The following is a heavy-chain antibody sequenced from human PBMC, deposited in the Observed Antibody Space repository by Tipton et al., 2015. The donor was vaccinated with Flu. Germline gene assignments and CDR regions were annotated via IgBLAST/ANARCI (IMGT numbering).Heavy chain of an antibody. CDR3: ARHPTYYSDSSGAFDI. D-gene: IGHD3-22*01. V-gene: IGHV4-59*08. J-gene: IGHJ3*02. CDR1: GGSMSRYY. CDR2: VYYTGST. Sequence: GLVKPSETLSLTCTVSGGSMSRYYWNWIRQSPEKGLEWIGLVYYTGSTDYNPSLKSRVTISLDTSKNQFSLKLSSVTAADTAVYYCARHPTYYSDSSGAFDIWGPGTMVTVSS.